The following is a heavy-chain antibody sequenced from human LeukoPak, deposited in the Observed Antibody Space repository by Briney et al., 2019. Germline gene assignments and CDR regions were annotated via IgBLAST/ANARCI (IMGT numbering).Heavy chain of an antibody. D-gene: IGHD5-18*01. Sequence: QTGGSLRLSCAASGFTFSSYGMNWVRQAPGKGLEWVSYISSSGSTIYYADSVKGRFTISRDNAKNSLYLQMNSLRAEDTAVYYCARDVGRGYSYGYDYWGQGTLVTVSS. CDR1: GFTFSSYG. CDR2: ISSSGSTI. V-gene: IGHV3-48*03. CDR3: ARDVGRGYSYGYDY. J-gene: IGHJ4*02.